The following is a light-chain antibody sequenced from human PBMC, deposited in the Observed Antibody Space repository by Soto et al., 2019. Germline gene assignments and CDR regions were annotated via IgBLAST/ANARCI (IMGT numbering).Light chain of an antibody. CDR2: AVS. V-gene: IGKV1-39*01. Sequence: EIQMTQSPSSLSASVGERVTITCRASQSIDSYLNWYQQKPGKAPKLLIYAVSNLQSGVPSRFSGSGSGTDFSLTVSSLQPEDSATYYCQQTSSTPLYTFGQGTKLEIK. J-gene: IGKJ2*01. CDR3: QQTSSTPLYT. CDR1: QSIDSY.